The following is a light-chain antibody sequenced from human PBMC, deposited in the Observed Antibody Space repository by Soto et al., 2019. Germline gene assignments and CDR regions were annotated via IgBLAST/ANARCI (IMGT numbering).Light chain of an antibody. V-gene: IGKV3-15*01. Sequence: EIVMTQSPATLSVSPGERATLSCRASQSVSSGLSWYQQKPGQAPRLLIYAASTRATAFPARFSGSGSGTEFTLTITSLQSEDFAIYYCQQYDIWPPTFGQGTKVDIK. CDR1: QSVSSG. CDR2: AAS. J-gene: IGKJ1*01. CDR3: QQYDIWPPT.